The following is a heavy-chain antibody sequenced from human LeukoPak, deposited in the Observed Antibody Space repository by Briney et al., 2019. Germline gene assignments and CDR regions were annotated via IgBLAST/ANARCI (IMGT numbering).Heavy chain of an antibody. CDR1: GFTFSSYW. Sequence: GGSLRLSCTASGFTFSSYWMSWVRQAPGKGLEWVAVISYDGSNKYYTDSVKGRSSISRDNSKNTLYLQMNSLRAEDTAVYYCAKDPGYCSGGSCYYFDYWGQGTLVTVSS. J-gene: IGHJ4*02. CDR2: ISYDGSNK. CDR3: AKDPGYCSGGSCYYFDY. V-gene: IGHV3-30*18. D-gene: IGHD2-15*01.